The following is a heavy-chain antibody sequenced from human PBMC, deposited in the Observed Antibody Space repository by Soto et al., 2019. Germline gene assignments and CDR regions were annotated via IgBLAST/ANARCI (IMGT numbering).Heavy chain of an antibody. V-gene: IGHV1-18*01. D-gene: IGHD1-1*01. Sequence: QVHLVQSGAEVKKPGASVKVSCKASGYTFTSYGITWVRQAPGQGLEWMGWISAHNGNTDYAQKLQGRVIVTRDTSTSAAYMELRSLRSDDTAVYYCARGRYGDYWGQGALVTVSS. J-gene: IGHJ4*02. CDR1: GYTFTSYG. CDR2: ISAHNGNT. CDR3: ARGRYGDY.